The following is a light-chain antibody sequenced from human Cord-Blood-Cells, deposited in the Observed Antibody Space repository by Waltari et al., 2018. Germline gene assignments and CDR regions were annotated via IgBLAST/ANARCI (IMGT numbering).Light chain of an antibody. CDR2: DVS. V-gene: IGLV2-14*01. J-gene: IGLJ2*01. CDR3: SSYTSSSLVV. Sequence: QSALTQPASVSGSPGPSITISCTGTSSDGGGYTYVSWSQQHPGKAPKLMIYDVSNRPSGVSNRFSGSKSGNTASLTISGLQAEDEADYYCSSYTSSSLVVFGGGTKLTVL. CDR1: SSDGGGYTY.